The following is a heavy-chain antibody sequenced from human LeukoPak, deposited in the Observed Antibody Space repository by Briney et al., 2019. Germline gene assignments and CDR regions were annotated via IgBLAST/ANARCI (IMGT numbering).Heavy chain of an antibody. CDR3: ARVYYYYDSSGILTLYFDY. J-gene: IGHJ4*02. CDR1: GSTFTSYY. CDR2: VNPTSGGT. V-gene: IGHV1-2*02. Sequence: GASVKVSCKTSGSTFTSYYMHWVRQAPGQGLEWMGWVNPTSGGTNYAQKFQGRVTMTRDTSISTAYMELSRLRSDDTAVYYCARVYYYYDSSGILTLYFDYWGQGTLVTVSS. D-gene: IGHD3-22*01.